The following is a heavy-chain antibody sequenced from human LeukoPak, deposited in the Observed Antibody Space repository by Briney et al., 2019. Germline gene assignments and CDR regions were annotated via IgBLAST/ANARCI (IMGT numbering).Heavy chain of an antibody. V-gene: IGHV4-30-4*01. D-gene: IGHD3-9*01. Sequence: SETLSLTCTVSGGSISSGDYYWSWLRHPPGKGLEWIGYIYYSGSTYYNPSLKSRVTISVDTSKNQFSLKLSSVTAADTAVYYCARVPADILTGYYFDYWGQGTLVTVSS. CDR3: ARVPADILTGYYFDY. J-gene: IGHJ4*02. CDR1: GGSISSGDYY. CDR2: IYYSGST.